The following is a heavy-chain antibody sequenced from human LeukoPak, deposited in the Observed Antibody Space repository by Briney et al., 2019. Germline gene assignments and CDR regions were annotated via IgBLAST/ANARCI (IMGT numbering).Heavy chain of an antibody. CDR3: APETYYFDY. J-gene: IGHJ4*02. Sequence: GGSLRLSCAVSGFTFSRFWMSRVRQAPGKGLEWVANINEDGSEKYYVDSVKGRFTISRDNAKNSVYLQMNSLRVEDTALYYCAPETYYFDYWGQGNLVTVSS. V-gene: IGHV3-7*01. CDR2: INEDGSEK. CDR1: GFTFSRFW.